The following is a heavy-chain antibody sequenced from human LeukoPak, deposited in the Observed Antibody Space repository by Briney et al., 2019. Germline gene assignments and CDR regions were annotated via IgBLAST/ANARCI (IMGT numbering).Heavy chain of an antibody. CDR1: GGTFSSYA. Sequence: GASVKVSCKASGGTFSSYAISWVRQAPGQGLEWMGRIIPIFGTANYAQKFQGRVTITTDESTSTAYMELSSLRSEDTAVYYCAWGDKYYYDSSGYIDYWGQGTLVTVSS. J-gene: IGHJ4*02. CDR3: AWGDKYYYDSSGYIDY. D-gene: IGHD3-22*01. CDR2: IIPIFGTA. V-gene: IGHV1-69*05.